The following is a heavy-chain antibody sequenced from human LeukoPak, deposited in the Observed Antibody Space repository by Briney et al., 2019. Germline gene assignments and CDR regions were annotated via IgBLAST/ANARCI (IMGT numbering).Heavy chain of an antibody. CDR2: IYYTGST. CDR3: ARRIVTAGIDSDC. CDR1: GGSISSYY. Sequence: PSETLSLTCTVSGGSISSYYWSWIRQPPGKGLEWIGYIYYTGSTYYNPSLKSRVSISLDTSKNQFSLKLSSVTAADTAVYYCARRIVTAGIDSDCWGQGTLVTVSS. V-gene: IGHV4-59*08. D-gene: IGHD2-2*01. J-gene: IGHJ4*02.